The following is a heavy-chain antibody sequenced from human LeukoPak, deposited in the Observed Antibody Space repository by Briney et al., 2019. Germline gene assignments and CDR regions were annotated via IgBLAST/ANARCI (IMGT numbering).Heavy chain of an antibody. CDR2: ISSSGNTI. CDR1: GFTFSDYY. V-gene: IGHV3-11*01. D-gene: IGHD3-10*01. Sequence: PGGSLRLSCAASGFTFSDYYMSWIRQAPGKGLEWVSYISSSGNTIYYADSVKGRFTISRDNAKNSLYLQMNSLGAEDTALYYCARAYGSGSGYYYYGMDVWGQGTTVTVSS. CDR3: ARAYGSGSGYYYYGMDV. J-gene: IGHJ6*02.